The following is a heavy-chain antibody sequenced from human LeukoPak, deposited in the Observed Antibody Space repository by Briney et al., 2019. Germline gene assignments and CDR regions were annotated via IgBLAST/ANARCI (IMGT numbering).Heavy chain of an antibody. V-gene: IGHV1-46*01. CDR2: INPSGSST. CDR3: ARVKRDGCNQVDWFDP. CDR1: GYTFTSYY. J-gene: IGHJ5*02. Sequence: ASVKVSCKASGYTFTSYYMHWVRQAPGRGLEWMGLINPSGSSTSYAQKFQGRLSLTRDMSTSTDYMELSSLRSDDTAVYYCARVKRDGCNQVDWFDPWGQGTLVTVSS. D-gene: IGHD5-24*01.